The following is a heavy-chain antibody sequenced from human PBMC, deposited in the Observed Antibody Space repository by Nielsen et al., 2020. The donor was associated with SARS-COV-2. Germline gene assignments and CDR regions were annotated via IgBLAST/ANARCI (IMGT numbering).Heavy chain of an antibody. Sequence: SETLSLTCTVSGGSISSYYWSWIRQPPGKGLEWIGYIYYSGSTNYNPSLKSRVTISVDTSKNQFSLKLSSVTAADTAVYYCARGSAIFGVVTADWGQGTLVTVSS. CDR1: GGSISSYY. CDR3: ARGSAIFGVVTAD. CDR2: IYYSGST. J-gene: IGHJ4*02. V-gene: IGHV4-59*08. D-gene: IGHD3-3*01.